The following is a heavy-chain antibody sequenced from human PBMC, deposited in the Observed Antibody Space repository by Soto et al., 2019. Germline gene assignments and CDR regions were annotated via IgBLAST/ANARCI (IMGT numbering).Heavy chain of an antibody. CDR3: ARSAITLFGVVSIPPHYYSEMDV. Sequence: QVQLVQSGAKVKKPGSSVKVSCKASGGTFNRYAISWVRQAPGQGLEWMGGIIPIFGIGNDAQRFQGRVTITADESTGTAYMELSSLRSEDTGVYYCARSAITLFGVVSIPPHYYSEMDVWGQGTTVTVSS. J-gene: IGHJ6*02. CDR2: IIPIFGIG. V-gene: IGHV1-69*01. CDR1: GGTFNRYA. D-gene: IGHD3-3*01.